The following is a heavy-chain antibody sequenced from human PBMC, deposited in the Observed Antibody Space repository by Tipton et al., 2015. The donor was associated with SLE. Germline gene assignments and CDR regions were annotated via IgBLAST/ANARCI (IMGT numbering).Heavy chain of an antibody. J-gene: IGHJ4*02. CDR1: GYSISSGYY. CDR2: IYHSGST. D-gene: IGHD6-13*01. CDR3: ARRWYSSSWYDY. Sequence: TLSLTCAVSGYSISSGYYWGWIRQPPGKGLEWIGSIYHSGSTNYNPSLKSRVTISVDTSKNQFSLKLSSVTAADTAVYYCARRWYSSSWYDYWGQGTLVTVSS. V-gene: IGHV4-38-2*01.